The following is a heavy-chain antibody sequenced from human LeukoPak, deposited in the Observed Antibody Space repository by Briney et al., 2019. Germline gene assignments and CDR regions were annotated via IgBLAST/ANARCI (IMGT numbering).Heavy chain of an antibody. Sequence: ASVKVSCKASGYTFTSYDINWVRQATGQGLEWMGWMNPNSGNTGYAQKFQGRVTMTRNTSISTAYMELSSLRSEDTAVYYCARGLGNDGIFDYWGQGTLVTVSS. V-gene: IGHV1-8*02. CDR3: ARGLGNDGIFDY. J-gene: IGHJ4*02. CDR1: GYTFTSYD. CDR2: MNPNSGNT. D-gene: IGHD1-1*01.